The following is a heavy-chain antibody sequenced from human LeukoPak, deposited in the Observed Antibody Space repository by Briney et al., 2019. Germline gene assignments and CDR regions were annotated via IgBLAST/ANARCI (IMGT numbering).Heavy chain of an antibody. CDR1: GFTFSSSS. D-gene: IGHD6-19*01. Sequence: PGGSLRLSCAASGFTFSSSSLNWVRQAPGKGLEWVSSISSSSSYIYYADSVKGRFTISRDNAKNSLYLQMNSLRAEDTAVYYCARELNAVAHSWGQGTLVTVSS. V-gene: IGHV3-21*01. CDR3: ARELNAVAHS. J-gene: IGHJ4*02. CDR2: ISSSSSYI.